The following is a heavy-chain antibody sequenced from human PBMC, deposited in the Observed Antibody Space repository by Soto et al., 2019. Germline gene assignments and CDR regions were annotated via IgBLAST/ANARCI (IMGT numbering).Heavy chain of an antibody. V-gene: IGHV2-5*02. CDR2: IYWDDDK. CDR1: GFSLSTSGVG. D-gene: IGHD1-1*01. J-gene: IGHJ4*02. CDR3: AQSHHKLRYFDY. Sequence: QITLKESGPTLVQPTQTLTLTCTFSGFSLSTSGVGVGWIRQPPGKAPEWLALIYWDDDKRFSPSLKTRLTITKDTSKNQVVLTLTNMDPMDTATYYCAQSHHKLRYFDYWGQGTLFTVSS.